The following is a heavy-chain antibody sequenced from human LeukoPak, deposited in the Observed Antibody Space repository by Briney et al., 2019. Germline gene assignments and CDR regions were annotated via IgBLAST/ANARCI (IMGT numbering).Heavy chain of an antibody. CDR2: INWNGGST. V-gene: IGHV3-20*04. J-gene: IGHJ4*02. CDR1: GFTFDDYG. CDR3: AREKTRIVGPDY. D-gene: IGHD1-26*01. Sequence: GGSLRLSCAASGFTFDDYGMNWVRQAPGKGLEWVSGINWNGGSTGYADSVKGRFTISRDNAKNSLYLQMNSLRAEDTAVYYCAREKTRIVGPDYWGQGTLVTVSS.